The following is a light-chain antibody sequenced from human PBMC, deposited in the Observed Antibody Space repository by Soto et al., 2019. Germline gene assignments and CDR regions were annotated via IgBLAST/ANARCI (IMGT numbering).Light chain of an antibody. CDR1: QRISAF. J-gene: IGKJ4*01. CDR2: SAS. CDR3: QQSYRLPLT. V-gene: IGKV1-39*01. Sequence: DIQMTQSPSSVSAFVGESVTITCHASQRISAFLNRYHQKPGKAPKLLIYSASYLQSGVPSNFSGSGSGTDFTLSIVTLQPEDSGTYFCQQSYRLPLTFGGGTKVEI.